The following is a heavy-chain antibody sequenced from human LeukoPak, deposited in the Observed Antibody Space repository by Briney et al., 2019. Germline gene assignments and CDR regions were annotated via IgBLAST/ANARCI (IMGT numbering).Heavy chain of an antibody. CDR3: ARSSCSSTSCYTVGWFDP. CDR1: GFTFSSYW. V-gene: IGHV3-74*01. CDR2: INSDGSST. D-gene: IGHD2-2*02. J-gene: IGHJ5*02. Sequence: PGGSLRLSCAASGFTFSSYWMHWVRQAPGKGLVWVSRINSDGSSTSYADSVKGRFTISRDNAKNTLYLQMNSLRAEDTAVYYCARSSCSSTSCYTVGWFDPWGQGTLVTVSS.